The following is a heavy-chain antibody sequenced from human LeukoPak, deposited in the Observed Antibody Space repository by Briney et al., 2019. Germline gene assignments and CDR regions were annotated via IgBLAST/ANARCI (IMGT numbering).Heavy chain of an antibody. CDR1: GFTFVGYA. J-gene: IGHJ4*02. V-gene: IGHV3-64D*06. D-gene: IGHD4-17*01. CDR3: VKPDYGDYYFDY. CDR2: ISSNGGST. Sequence: GGSLGLSFSALGFTFVGYAMHWFGKAPGKGLEFVSAISSNGGSTYYADSVKGRFTISRDNSKNTLYLQMSSLRAEDTAVYYCVKPDYGDYYFDYWGQGTLVTVSS.